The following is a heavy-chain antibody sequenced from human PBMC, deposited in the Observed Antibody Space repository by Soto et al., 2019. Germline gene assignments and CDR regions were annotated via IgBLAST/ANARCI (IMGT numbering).Heavy chain of an antibody. J-gene: IGHJ3*02. V-gene: IGHV3-23*01. Sequence: EVQILESGGGLVQPGGSLRLSCAASGFTFSSYAMYWVRQAPGKGLAWVSGISDSGTDTYYADSVKGRFTISRDNSKNTVYLQMKSLRAEDTAVYYCAKDHTVVIRDGFDIWGQGTMVNVSS. CDR1: GFTFSSYA. CDR3: AKDHTVVIRDGFDI. D-gene: IGHD3-22*01. CDR2: ISDSGTDT.